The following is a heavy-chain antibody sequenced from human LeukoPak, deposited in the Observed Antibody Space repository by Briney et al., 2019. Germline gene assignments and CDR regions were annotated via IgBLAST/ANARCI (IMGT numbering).Heavy chain of an antibody. CDR1: GFTFSSYA. CDR2: ISGGGSRT. D-gene: IGHD4-17*01. CDR3: AKECDYGNTSHMPCY. J-gene: IGHJ4*02. V-gene: IGHV3-23*01. Sequence: GGSLRLSCAASGFTFSSYAMSWVRQAPGKGLEWVSVISGGGSRTYYAASVKGRFTISRDNSENTLYLQMNSLRAEDTALYYCAKECDYGNTSHMPCYWGQGTLVTVSS.